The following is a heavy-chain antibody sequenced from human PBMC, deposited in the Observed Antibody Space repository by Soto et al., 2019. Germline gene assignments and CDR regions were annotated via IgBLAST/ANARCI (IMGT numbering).Heavy chain of an antibody. CDR1: GGSFSGYY. D-gene: IGHD6-13*01. CDR3: ARGSAAAGSGFDY. CDR2: IHHSGST. V-gene: IGHV4-34*01. Sequence: ETLSLTCAVYGGSFSGYYWSWIRQPPGTGLEWIGEIHHSGSTNYNPSLKSRVTISVDSPKNQFSLRLSSVTAAATAVFYCARGSAAAGSGFDYWGQGTLVTVSS. J-gene: IGHJ4*02.